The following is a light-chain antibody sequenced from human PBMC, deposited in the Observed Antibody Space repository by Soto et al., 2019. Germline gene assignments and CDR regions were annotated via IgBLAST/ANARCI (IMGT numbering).Light chain of an antibody. CDR1: QSLLHSNGYNY. J-gene: IGKJ3*01. V-gene: IGKV2-28*01. CDR3: MQALQTPFT. CDR2: LGS. Sequence: DIVMTQSPLSLPVTPGEPASISCRSSQSLLHSNGYNYLDWYLQKPGQSPQLLIYLGSNRASGVTHRFSGSGSGTDFTLKISRVEAEDVWVYYCMQALQTPFTFGPGTKVDIK.